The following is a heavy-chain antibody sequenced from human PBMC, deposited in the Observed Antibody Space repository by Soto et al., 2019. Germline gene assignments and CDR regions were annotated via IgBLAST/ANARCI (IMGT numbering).Heavy chain of an antibody. CDR2: ISSSSSYT. CDR1: GFTFSDYY. J-gene: IGHJ4*02. CDR3: ARDGLAAADHFDY. Sequence: QVQLVESGGGLVKPGGSLRLSCAASGFTFSDYYMSWIRQAPGKGLEWVSYISSSSSYTNYADSVKGRFTISRDNAKNSLYLQMNSLIAEDTAVYYCARDGLAAADHFDYWGQGTLVTVSS. V-gene: IGHV3-11*05. D-gene: IGHD6-13*01.